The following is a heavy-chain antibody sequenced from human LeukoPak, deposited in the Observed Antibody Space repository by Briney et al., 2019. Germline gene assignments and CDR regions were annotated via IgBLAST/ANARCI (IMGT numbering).Heavy chain of an antibody. CDR1: GGAISSYY. CDR2: IYYSGST. Sequence: SETLSLTCTVSGGAISSYYWSWIRQPPGKGLEWIGYIYYSGSTNYNPSLKSRVTISVDTSKNQFSLKLSSVTAADTAVYYCARVAVEMATYFDYWGQGTLVTVSS. CDR3: ARVAVEMATYFDY. J-gene: IGHJ4*02. D-gene: IGHD5-24*01. V-gene: IGHV4-59*01.